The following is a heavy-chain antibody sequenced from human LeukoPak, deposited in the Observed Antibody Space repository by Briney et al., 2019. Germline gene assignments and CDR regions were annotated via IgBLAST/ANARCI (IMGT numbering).Heavy chain of an antibody. CDR3: ARVVWGYSYGYYFDY. CDR1: GGSISSYY. V-gene: IGHV4-59*01. J-gene: IGHJ4*02. Sequence: NPSETLSLTCIVSGGSISSYYWSWIRQSPGKGLEWIGYIYYSRRTNYNPSLKSRVTISVDTSKDQFSLKLSSVTAADTAVYYCARVVWGYSYGYYFDYWGQGTLVTVSS. D-gene: IGHD5-18*01. CDR2: IYYSRRT.